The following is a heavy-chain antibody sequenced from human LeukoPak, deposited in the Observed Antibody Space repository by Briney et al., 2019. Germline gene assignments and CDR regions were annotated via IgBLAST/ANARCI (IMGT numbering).Heavy chain of an antibody. CDR3: ARSYYDILTGYYPFDY. CDR1: GYTFTSYG. D-gene: IGHD3-9*01. CDR2: ISAYNGNT. Sequence: GASVKVSCKASGYTFTSYGISWVRQAPGQGLEWMGWISAYNGNTNHAQKLQGRVTMTTDTSTSTAYMELRSLRSDDTAVYYCARSYYDILTGYYPFDYWGQGTLVTVSS. J-gene: IGHJ4*02. V-gene: IGHV1-18*01.